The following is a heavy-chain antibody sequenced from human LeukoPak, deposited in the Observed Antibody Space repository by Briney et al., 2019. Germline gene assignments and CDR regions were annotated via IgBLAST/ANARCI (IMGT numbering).Heavy chain of an antibody. CDR2: MHTSGST. J-gene: IGHJ4*02. V-gene: IGHV4-4*07. CDR1: GGSISSYY. Sequence: SETLSLTCTVSGGSISSYYWSWIRQPAGKGLEWIGRMHTSGSTNYNPSLKSRVTMSGDTSKNQFSLKLSSVTAADTAVYYCARVEMRSTNFDYWGQRTLVTVSS. CDR3: ARVEMRSTNFDY.